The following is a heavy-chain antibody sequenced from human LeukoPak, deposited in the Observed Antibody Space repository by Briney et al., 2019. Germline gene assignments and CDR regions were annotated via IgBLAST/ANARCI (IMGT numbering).Heavy chain of an antibody. Sequence: PGGSLRLSCSASGFTFSSFGMHWVRQAPGKGLEHVSAISNNGGSTHYADSVKGRFTISRDNSKNTLYLQMSSLRAEDTAVYYCVKATLRYFDWLPFDYWGQGTLVTVSS. CDR1: GFTFSSFG. J-gene: IGHJ4*02. V-gene: IGHV3-64D*06. CDR3: VKATLRYFDWLPFDY. D-gene: IGHD3-9*01. CDR2: ISNNGGST.